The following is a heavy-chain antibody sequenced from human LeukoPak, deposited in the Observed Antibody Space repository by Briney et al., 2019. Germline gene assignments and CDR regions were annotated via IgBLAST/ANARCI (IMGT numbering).Heavy chain of an antibody. CDR2: IYYSGST. Sequence: SETLSLTCTVSGGSISSYYWSWIRQPPGKGLEWIGYIYYSGSTNYNPSLKSRVTISVDTSKNQFSLKLSSVTAADTAVYYCARGWDVDTAMAIDYWGQGTLVTVSS. CDR1: GGSISSYY. J-gene: IGHJ4*02. D-gene: IGHD5-18*01. V-gene: IGHV4-59*01. CDR3: ARGWDVDTAMAIDY.